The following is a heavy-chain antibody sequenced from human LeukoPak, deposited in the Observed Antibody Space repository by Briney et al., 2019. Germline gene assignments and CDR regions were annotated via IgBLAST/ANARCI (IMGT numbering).Heavy chain of an antibody. CDR1: GFTVSSYS. D-gene: IGHD6-13*01. V-gene: IGHV3-21*01. CDR2: ISSSSGYI. Sequence: GGSLRLSCAASGFTVSSYSMNWVRQAPGKGLEGVSSISSSSGYIYYADSVKGRFTISRDNAKNSLYLQMNSLRAEDTAVYYCARDSSSWSNFDYWGQGTLVTVSS. J-gene: IGHJ4*02. CDR3: ARDSSSWSNFDY.